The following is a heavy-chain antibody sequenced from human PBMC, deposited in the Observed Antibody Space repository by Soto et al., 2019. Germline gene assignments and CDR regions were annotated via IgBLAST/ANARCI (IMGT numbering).Heavy chain of an antibody. V-gene: IGHV4-31*03. J-gene: IGHJ4*02. CDR3: ARSSGWHFDS. Sequence: QVQLQESGPGLVKPSQTLSLTCTVSSGSISSGGYYWSWIRQHPGKGLEWIGYIYYSGSTYYNPSLRRRVTRSFDTSKNQLSLKLSSVTAADTAVYYCARSSGWHFDSWGQGSLATVSS. D-gene: IGHD6-19*01. CDR2: IYYSGST. CDR1: SGSISSGGYY.